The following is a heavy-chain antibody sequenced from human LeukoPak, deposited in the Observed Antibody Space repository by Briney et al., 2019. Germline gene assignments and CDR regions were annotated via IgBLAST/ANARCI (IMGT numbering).Heavy chain of an antibody. D-gene: IGHD3-3*01. CDR3: ARAYYDFWRYYMDV. J-gene: IGHJ6*03. V-gene: IGHV3-23*01. CDR1: GLTFSNSA. CDR2: ITDTGGGT. Sequence: GGSLRLSCAASGLTFSNSAMSWVRQAPEKGLEWVSTITDTGGGTNYADSVKGRFTISRDNSKNTLYLQMNSLRAEDTAVYYCARAYYDFWRYYMDVWGKGTTVTVSS.